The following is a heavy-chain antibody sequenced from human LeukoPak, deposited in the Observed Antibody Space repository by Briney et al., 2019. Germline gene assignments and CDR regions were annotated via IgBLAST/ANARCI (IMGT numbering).Heavy chain of an antibody. Sequence: ASVKVSCKASGYTFTSYDINWVRQATGQGLEWMGWMNPNSGNTGYAQKFQGRVTMIRNTSISTAYMELSSLRSEDTAVYYCARVGGIAAAFDYWGQGTLVTVSS. CDR1: GYTFTSYD. V-gene: IGHV1-8*01. D-gene: IGHD6-13*01. CDR2: MNPNSGNT. CDR3: ARVGGIAAAFDY. J-gene: IGHJ4*02.